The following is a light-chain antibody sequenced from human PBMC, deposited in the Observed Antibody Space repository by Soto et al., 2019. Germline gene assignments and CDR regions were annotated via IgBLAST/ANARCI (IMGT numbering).Light chain of an antibody. J-gene: IGLJ1*01. V-gene: IGLV1-40*01. CDR3: QSYDRSLSAYV. CDR2: ANT. Sequence: QSVLTQPPSVSGAPGQRVTISCAGNSSNIGAPYDVHWYQQLPGTAPKLLIHANTNRPSGVPARFYGSKSDTSASLAIAGLRAEDEADYYCQSYDRSLSAYVFGTGTKLTVL. CDR1: SSNIGAPYD.